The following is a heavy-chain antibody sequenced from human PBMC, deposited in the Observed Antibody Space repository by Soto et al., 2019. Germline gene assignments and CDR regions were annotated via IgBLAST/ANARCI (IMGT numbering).Heavy chain of an antibody. D-gene: IGHD6-19*01. V-gene: IGHV3-23*01. Sequence: EVQLLESGGGLVQPGGSLRLSCAASGFTFSSYAMSWVRQTPGKGLEWVSAISGSGGTTYYADSVKGRFTFSRDNSKNTLYLQRNSLIAEDTAVYYCAKTANGWFSAFDIWGQGTMVTVSS. CDR1: GFTFSSYA. J-gene: IGHJ3*02. CDR3: AKTANGWFSAFDI. CDR2: ISGSGGTT.